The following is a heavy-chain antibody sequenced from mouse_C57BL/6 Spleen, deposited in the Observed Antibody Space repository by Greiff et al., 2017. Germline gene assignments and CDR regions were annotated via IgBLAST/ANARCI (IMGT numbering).Heavy chain of an antibody. V-gene: IGHV1-69*01. CDR1: GYTFTSYW. Sequence: QVQLKQPGAELVMPGASVKLSCKASGYTFTSYWMHWVKQRPGQGLEWIGEIDPSDSYTNYNQKFKGKSTLTVDKSSSTAYMQLSSLTSEDSAVYYCARPYYYGSSYYYAMDYWGQGTSVTVSS. D-gene: IGHD1-1*01. CDR3: ARPYYYGSSYYYAMDY. CDR2: IDPSDSYT. J-gene: IGHJ4*01.